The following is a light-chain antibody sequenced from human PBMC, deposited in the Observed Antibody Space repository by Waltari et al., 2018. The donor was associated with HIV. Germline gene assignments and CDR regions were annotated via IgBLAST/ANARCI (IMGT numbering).Light chain of an antibody. CDR3: QSYDRSLSGSFV. J-gene: IGLJ1*01. Sequence: QSLLTPSPSVSGPPGPSLTLSYTVTIPHTGSGSHLHWAQHLPGTAPKLLIYGDRNRPSWVPDRFSASRSDTSASLAITGLQAEDEADYYCQSYDRSLSGSFVFGTGTKVTVL. V-gene: IGLV1-40*01. CDR1: IPHTGSGSH. CDR2: GDR.